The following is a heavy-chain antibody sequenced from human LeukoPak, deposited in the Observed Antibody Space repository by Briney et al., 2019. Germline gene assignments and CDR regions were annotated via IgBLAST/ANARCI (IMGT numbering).Heavy chain of an antibody. J-gene: IGHJ4*01. D-gene: IGHD6-13*01. CDR2: IRQDGSEK. CDR3: ARDGTAAGLYFDL. V-gene: IGHV3-7*01. Sequence: GGSLRLSCEVSGFTFTDYRMNWVRQAPGKGPEWVASIRQDGSEKTYVDSVKGRFTISRDNTKNSLSLRLNGLRAEDTAVYYCARDGTAAGLYFDLWGQGTLVTVSS. CDR1: GFTFTDYR.